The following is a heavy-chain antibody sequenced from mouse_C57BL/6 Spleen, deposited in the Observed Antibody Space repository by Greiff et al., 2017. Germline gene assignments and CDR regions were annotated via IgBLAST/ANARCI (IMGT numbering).Heavy chain of an antibody. CDR2: IDPSDSYT. D-gene: IGHD1-1*01. Sequence: VQLQQPGAELVMPGASVKLSCKASGYTFTSYWMHWVKQRPGQGLEWIGEIDPSDSYTNYNQKFTGKSTLTVDKSTSTTYMQLSSLTSEDSAVYYCARGTTVVANYYAMDYWGQGTSVTVSS. V-gene: IGHV1-69*01. CDR3: ARGTTVVANYYAMDY. J-gene: IGHJ4*01. CDR1: GYTFTSYW.